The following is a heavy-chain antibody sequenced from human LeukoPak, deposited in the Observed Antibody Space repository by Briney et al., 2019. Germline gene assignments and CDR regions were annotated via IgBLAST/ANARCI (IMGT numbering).Heavy chain of an antibody. J-gene: IGHJ4*02. V-gene: IGHV3-23*01. Sequence: GGSLRLSRAASGFTFSSYAMSWVRQAPGKGLEWVSAISGSGGSTYYADSVKGRFTISRDNSKNTLYLQMNSLRAEDMAFYYCAKARGSITYGGLDYWGQGTLVTVSS. D-gene: IGHD1-14*01. CDR1: GFTFSSYA. CDR3: AKARGSITYGGLDY. CDR2: ISGSGGST.